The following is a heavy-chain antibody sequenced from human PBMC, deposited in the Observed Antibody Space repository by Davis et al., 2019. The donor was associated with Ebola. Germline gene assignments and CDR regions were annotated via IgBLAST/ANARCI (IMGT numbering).Heavy chain of an antibody. V-gene: IGHV5-51*06. CDR1: GYNFATSW. J-gene: IGHJ6*03. D-gene: IGHD3-10*01. CDR2: IYAGDSDT. Sequence: GESLKISCVVSGYNFATSWIGWVRQMSGKGLEWMGIIYAGDSDTRYSPSFQGQVTIAADKSINTAYLEWSSLKASDTAVYYCARCRSLGSYYYMDVWGNGTSVTVSS. CDR3: ARCRSLGSYYYMDV.